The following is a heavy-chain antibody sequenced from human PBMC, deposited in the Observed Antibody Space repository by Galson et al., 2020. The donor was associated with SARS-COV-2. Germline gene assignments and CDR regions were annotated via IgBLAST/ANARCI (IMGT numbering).Heavy chain of an antibody. CDR2: INPSGGST. Sequence: ASVKVSCKASGYTFTSYYMHWVRQAPGQGLEWMGIINPSGGSTSYAQKFQGRVTMTRDTSTSTVYMELSSLRSEDTAVYYCARDQGEIRLWFGDVVPIGPFDPWGQGTLVTVSS. V-gene: IGHV1-46*01. J-gene: IGHJ5*02. CDR1: GYTFTSYY. CDR3: ARDQGEIRLWFGDVVPIGPFDP. D-gene: IGHD3-10*01.